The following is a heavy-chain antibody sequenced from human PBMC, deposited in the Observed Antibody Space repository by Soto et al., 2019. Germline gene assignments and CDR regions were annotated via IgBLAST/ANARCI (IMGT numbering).Heavy chain of an antibody. V-gene: IGHV3-23*01. CDR3: AKPICSGTSCYYYYYGMDV. CDR1: GFTFSTCA. D-gene: IGHD2-2*01. Sequence: EVQLLESGGGLVQPGGSLRLSCAASGFTFSTCAMSWVRQAPGKGLEWVSALSASGGTTYYADSVKGRFTISRDNSKSTLYLQMNSLRAEDTAVYSCAKPICSGTSCYYYYYGMDVWGQGTTVTVSS. J-gene: IGHJ6*02. CDR2: LSASGGTT.